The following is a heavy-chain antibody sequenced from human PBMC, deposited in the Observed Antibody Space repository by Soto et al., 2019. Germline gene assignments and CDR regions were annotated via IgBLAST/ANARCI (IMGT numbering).Heavy chain of an antibody. CDR3: VREDGKVGTNSAFDY. J-gene: IGHJ4*02. CDR2: INGRGNYI. V-gene: IGHV3-21*01. D-gene: IGHD1-26*01. CDR1: GFTFSTYT. Sequence: GSLRLSCASPGFTFSTYTMNWVRQAPGKGLEWVSSINGRGNYIYYAESVKGRFTISRDSAKNSLYLQMDRLRAEDTALYYCVREDGKVGTNSAFDYWGLGALVTVSS.